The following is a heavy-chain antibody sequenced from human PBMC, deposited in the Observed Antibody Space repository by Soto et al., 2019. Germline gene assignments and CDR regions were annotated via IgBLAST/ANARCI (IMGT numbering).Heavy chain of an antibody. CDR2: ISGSGGST. CDR1: GFTFSSYA. J-gene: IGHJ3*02. V-gene: IGHV3-23*01. Sequence: GGSLRLSCAASGFTFSSYAMSWVRQAPGKGLEWVSAISGSGGSTYYADSVKGRFTISRDNSKNTLYLQMNSLRAEDTAVYYCAKETRYYDSSGYQGAFDIWGQGTMVTVSS. CDR3: AKETRYYDSSGYQGAFDI. D-gene: IGHD3-22*01.